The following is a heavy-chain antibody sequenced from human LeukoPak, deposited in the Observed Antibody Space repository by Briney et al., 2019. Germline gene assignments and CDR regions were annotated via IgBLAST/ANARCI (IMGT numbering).Heavy chain of an antibody. CDR1: GFNFSIYP. D-gene: IGHD2-15*01. V-gene: IGHV3-23*01. CDR2: ISGSGGST. J-gene: IGHJ4*02. CDR3: ANTRGYGYYFNY. Sequence: GGSLRLSCTTSGFNFSIYPMTWVRQAPGKGLEWVSAISGSGGSTYYADSVKGRFTISRDNSKNTLYLQMNSLGVEDTAVYYCANTRGYGYYFNYWGQGTLVTVSS.